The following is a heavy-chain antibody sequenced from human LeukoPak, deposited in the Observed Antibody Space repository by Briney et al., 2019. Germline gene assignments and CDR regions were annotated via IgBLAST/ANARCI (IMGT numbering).Heavy chain of an antibody. CDR2: ISSGSSYI. CDR1: GFTFSSNT. Sequence: GGSLRLSCAASGFTFSSNTMNWVRQAPGKGLEWVSSISSGSSYIYYADSVKGRFAISRDNAKNSLFLQMNSLRAEDTAVYYCARDRGYSAPDALDIWGQGTMVTVSS. CDR3: ARDRGYSAPDALDI. D-gene: IGHD5-18*01. V-gene: IGHV3-21*01. J-gene: IGHJ3*02.